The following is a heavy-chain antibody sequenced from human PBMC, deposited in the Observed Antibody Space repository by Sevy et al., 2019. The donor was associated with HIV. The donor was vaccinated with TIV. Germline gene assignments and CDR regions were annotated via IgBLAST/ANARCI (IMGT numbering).Heavy chain of an antibody. CDR2: INQDGSVR. V-gene: IGHV3-7*01. Sequence: GGSLRLSCAASEFSLNSFWMSWVRQAPGKGLEWVANINQDGSVRYYVDSVKGRFTISRDNARNLLYLQMDSLRAEDTALYYCVRAIAADGSFWGQGTLVTVSS. CDR3: VRAIAADGSF. CDR1: EFSLNSFW. J-gene: IGHJ4*02. D-gene: IGHD6-13*01.